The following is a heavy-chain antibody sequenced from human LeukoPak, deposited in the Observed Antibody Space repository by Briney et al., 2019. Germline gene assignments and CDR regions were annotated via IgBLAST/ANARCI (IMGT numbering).Heavy chain of an antibody. CDR3: ATGSLGSTLSSDCCPLDY. D-gene: IGHD2-2*01. CDR2: IDTSGGHT. CDR1: GFTFSSYA. J-gene: IGHJ4*02. Sequence: GGSLRLSCAASGFTFSSYAMSWVRQAPGKGLEWVSAIDTSGGHTYYADSVKGRFTISRDISNNTLFLRMNSLRADDTAVYYCATGSLGSTLSSDCCPLDYWGQGTLVAVSS. V-gene: IGHV3-23*01.